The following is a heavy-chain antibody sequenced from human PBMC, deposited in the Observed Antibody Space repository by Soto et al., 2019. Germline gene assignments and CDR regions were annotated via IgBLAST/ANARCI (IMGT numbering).Heavy chain of an antibody. CDR1: GYTFTSYG. V-gene: IGHV1-18*01. J-gene: IGHJ6*02. D-gene: IGHD3-22*01. Sequence: ASVKVSCKASGYTFTSYGISWVRQAPGQGLEWMGWISAYNGNTNYAQKLQGRVTMTTDTSTSTAYMELRSLRSDDTAVYYCARDQDNSGYYSPAYYGMEVWGQGTTVTVSS. CDR2: ISAYNGNT. CDR3: ARDQDNSGYYSPAYYGMEV.